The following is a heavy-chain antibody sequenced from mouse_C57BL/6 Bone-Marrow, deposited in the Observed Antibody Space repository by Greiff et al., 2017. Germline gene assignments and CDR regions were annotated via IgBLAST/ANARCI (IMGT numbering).Heavy chain of an antibody. CDR3: ARGYSYWYFDV. Sequence: VQLQQPGAELVRPGSSVKLSCKASGYTFTSYWMDWVKQRPGQGLEWIGNIYPSDSETHYNQKFKDKATLTVDKSSSTAYMQRSSLTSEDSAVYYCARGYSYWYFDVWGTGTTVTVAS. J-gene: IGHJ1*03. CDR2: IYPSDSET. D-gene: IGHD2-14*01. V-gene: IGHV1-61*01. CDR1: GYTFTSYW.